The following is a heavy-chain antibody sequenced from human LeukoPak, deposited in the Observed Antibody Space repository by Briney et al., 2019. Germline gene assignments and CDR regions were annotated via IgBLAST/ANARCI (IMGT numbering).Heavy chain of an antibody. Sequence: GRSLRLSCAASGFTFSSYGMHWVRQAPGKGLEWVAVIWYDGSNKYYADSVKGRFTISRDNSKNTLYLQMNSLRAEDTAVYYCARGGSSGCADYWGQGTLVTVSS. D-gene: IGHD6-19*01. J-gene: IGHJ4*02. CDR1: GFTFSSYG. CDR2: IWYDGSNK. V-gene: IGHV3-33*01. CDR3: ARGGSSGCADY.